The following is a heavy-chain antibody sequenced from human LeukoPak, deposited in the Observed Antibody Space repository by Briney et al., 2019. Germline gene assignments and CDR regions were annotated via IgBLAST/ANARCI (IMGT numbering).Heavy chain of an antibody. V-gene: IGHV3-23*01. CDR3: AKALSGNSFDY. CDR1: GFTFSSYA. J-gene: IGHJ4*02. D-gene: IGHD1-26*01. CDR2: ISNAGGGT. Sequence: GGSLRLSCAAPGFTFSSYAMNWVRQAPTKGLEWVSTISNAGGGTYYAGSVEGRFTISRDNSRNMLYLQMNSLRAEDTAVYFCAKALSGNSFDYWGQGTLVTVSS.